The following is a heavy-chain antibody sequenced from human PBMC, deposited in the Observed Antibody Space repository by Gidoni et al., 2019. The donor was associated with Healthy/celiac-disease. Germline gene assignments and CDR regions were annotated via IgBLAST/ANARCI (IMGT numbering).Heavy chain of an antibody. V-gene: IGHV3-33*01. CDR1: GFTFSSYG. CDR2: IWYDGSNK. CDR3: AREQGINYYDSSVQDRAFDI. J-gene: IGHJ3*02. Sequence: QVQLVESGGGVVQPGRSLRLSCAASGFTFSSYGMPWVRQAPGKGLEWVAVIWYDGSNKYYADSVKGRFTISRDNSKNTLYLQMNSLRAEDTAVYYCAREQGINYYDSSVQDRAFDIWGQGTMVTVSS. D-gene: IGHD3-22*01.